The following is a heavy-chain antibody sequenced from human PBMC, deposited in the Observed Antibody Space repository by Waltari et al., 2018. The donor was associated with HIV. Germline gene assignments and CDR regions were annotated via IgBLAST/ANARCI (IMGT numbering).Heavy chain of an antibody. CDR1: GFTFGNYG. V-gene: IGHV3-23*01. Sequence: EVQLLESGGELVQPGGSLRLSCTASGFTFGNYGLTWVRQAPGKGRAGVSGIGGGGGTYYADSGEGRFTICRDSSKNTLYLQMNCLRVEDTALYYCIKDHSERNSVWDYFQDWGQGTLVTVSA. J-gene: IGHJ1*01. CDR3: IKDHSERNSVWDYFQD. D-gene: IGHD1-26*01. CDR2: IGGGGGT.